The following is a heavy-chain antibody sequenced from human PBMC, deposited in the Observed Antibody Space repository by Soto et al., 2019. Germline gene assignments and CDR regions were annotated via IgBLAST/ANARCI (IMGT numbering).Heavy chain of an antibody. D-gene: IGHD3-10*01. V-gene: IGHV1-69*12. CDR2: IIPIFGTA. CDR3: ARGYYYGWGAPERYYFDY. J-gene: IGHJ4*02. Sequence: QVQLVQSGAEVKKPGSSVKVSCKASGGTFSSYAISWVRQAPGQGLEWMGGIIPIFGTANYAQKFQGRVTITGDESTSTAYMELGSLRSEGTAVYYCARGYYYGWGAPERYYFDYWGQGTLVTVSS. CDR1: GGTFSSYA.